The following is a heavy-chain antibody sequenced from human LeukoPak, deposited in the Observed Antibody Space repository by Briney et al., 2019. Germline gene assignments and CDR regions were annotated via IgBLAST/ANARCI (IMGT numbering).Heavy chain of an antibody. D-gene: IGHD2-2*02. CDR2: IYSGGST. CDR3: ARGGNQLLYSHYYYGMDV. Sequence: GGSLRLSCAASGFTVSSNYMSWVRQAPGKGLEWVSVIYSGGSTYYADSVKGRFTISRDNSKNTLYLQMNSLRAEDTAVYYCARGGNQLLYSHYYYGMDVWGQGTTVTVSS. J-gene: IGHJ6*02. CDR1: GFTVSSNY. V-gene: IGHV3-66*01.